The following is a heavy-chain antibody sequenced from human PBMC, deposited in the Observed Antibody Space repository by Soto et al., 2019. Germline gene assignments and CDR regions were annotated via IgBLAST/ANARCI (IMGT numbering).Heavy chain of an antibody. Sequence: VQLVESGGGLVQPGGSLRLSCAASGFTVSSNYMSWVRQAPGKGLEWVSVIFSGGRTYYADPVKGRFTISRHNSKNTLYLQMNSLRAEDTAVYYCARDLRDTMVRGVIPYYYGMDVWGQGTTVTVSS. CDR1: GFTVSSNY. D-gene: IGHD3-10*01. CDR2: IFSGGRT. V-gene: IGHV3-53*04. CDR3: ARDLRDTMVRGVIPYYYGMDV. J-gene: IGHJ6*02.